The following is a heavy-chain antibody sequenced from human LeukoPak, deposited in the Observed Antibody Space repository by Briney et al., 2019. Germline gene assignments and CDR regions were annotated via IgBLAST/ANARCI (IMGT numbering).Heavy chain of an antibody. Sequence: PSETLSLTCAVYGGSFSGYYWSWIRQPPGKGLEWIGEINHSGSTNYNPSLKSRVTISVDTSKNQFSLKLSSVTAADTAVYYCARGLGFGELFHDYWGQGTLVTVSS. CDR1: GGSFSGYY. CDR2: INHSGST. J-gene: IGHJ4*02. CDR3: ARGLGFGELFHDY. V-gene: IGHV4-34*01. D-gene: IGHD3-10*01.